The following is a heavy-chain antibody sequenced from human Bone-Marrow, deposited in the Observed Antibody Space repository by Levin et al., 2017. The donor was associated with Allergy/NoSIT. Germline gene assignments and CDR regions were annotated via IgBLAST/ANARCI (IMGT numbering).Heavy chain of an antibody. CDR3: ARDPGITMVRGASGSYFDQ. D-gene: IGHD3-10*01. CDR2: INWNGASI. V-gene: IGHV3-20*04. CDR1: GFRIEDYG. Sequence: RPGESLKISCTASGFRIEDYGINWVRQAPGKGLEWVSGINWNGASIGYGDSVKGRFTISRENFRNTVSLQMDSLRAEDTALYYCARDPGITMVRGASGSYFDQWGQGTLVTVTS. J-gene: IGHJ4*02.